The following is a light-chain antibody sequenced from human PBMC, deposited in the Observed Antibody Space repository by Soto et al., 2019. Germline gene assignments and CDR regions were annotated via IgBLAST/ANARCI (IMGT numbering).Light chain of an antibody. Sequence: QAVVTQEPSVTVSPGGTVTLNCGSNTGFVTSGHWPYWFQQKPGQAPRTLIYDTSTKESWTPARFSGSLLGGKAALTLSGAQPVDEADYFCLLPYGPARVFGGGTKLTVL. V-gene: IGLV7-46*01. J-gene: IGLJ3*02. CDR3: LLPYGPARV. CDR2: DTS. CDR1: TGFVTSGHW.